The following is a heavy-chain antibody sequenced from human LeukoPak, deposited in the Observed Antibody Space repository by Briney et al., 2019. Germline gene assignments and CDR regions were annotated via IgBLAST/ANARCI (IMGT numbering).Heavy chain of an antibody. CDR3: ARTFFSGSGTSFYYYMDV. CDR2: INPNTVGT. Sequence: GASVKVSCKASGYTFTGYYMHWVRQAPGQGLEWMGWINPNTVGTNYAQKFQGRVTMTRDMSISTVYMELSSLRYDDSAVFYCARTFFSGSGTSFYYYMDVWGKGTTVTVSS. V-gene: IGHV1-2*02. D-gene: IGHD3-10*01. J-gene: IGHJ6*03. CDR1: GYTFTGYY.